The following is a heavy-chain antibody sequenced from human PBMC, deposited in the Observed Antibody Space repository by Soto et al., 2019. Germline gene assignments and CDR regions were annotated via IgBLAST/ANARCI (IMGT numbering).Heavy chain of an antibody. V-gene: IGHV4-59*01. J-gene: IGHJ5*01. D-gene: IGHD3-22*01. CDR1: AGSITTSY. CDR2: ISYRGST. CDR3: ASSGIVGREVPTWFDS. Sequence: PSETLSLTCTVSAGSITTSYWSWIRQPLGKALEWIGYISYRGSTNYNPSLKSRLTISIDTSKSQISLKLTSMTTADTAVYYCASSGIVGREVPTWFDSPGPGPLVTVSS.